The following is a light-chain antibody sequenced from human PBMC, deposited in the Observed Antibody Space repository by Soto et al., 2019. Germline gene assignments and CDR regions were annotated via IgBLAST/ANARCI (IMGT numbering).Light chain of an antibody. CDR2: GAS. V-gene: IGKV3-20*01. J-gene: IGKJ1*01. CDR1: QSVSSSY. CDR3: QRYDSFRT. Sequence: EIVLTQSPGTLSLSPGERATLSCRASQSVSSSYLAWYQQKPGQAPRLLIYGASSRATGIPDRFSGSGSGTDFTLIITRLEPEDFAMYYCQRYDSFRTFGQGTKVDIK.